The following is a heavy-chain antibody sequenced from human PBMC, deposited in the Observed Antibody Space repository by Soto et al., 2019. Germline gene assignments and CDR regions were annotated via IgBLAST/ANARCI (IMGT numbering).Heavy chain of an antibody. D-gene: IGHD3-22*01. Sequence: QVQLVQSGAEVKKPGSSVKVSCKASGGTFSSYAISWVRQAPGQGLEWMGEIIPIFGTANYAQKFQGRVTITADESTSTAYMELSSLRSEDTAVYYCASTYYYDSSGYPQPSYYYYYGMDVWGQGTTVTVSS. CDR1: GGTFSSYA. CDR3: ASTYYYDSSGYPQPSYYYYYGMDV. J-gene: IGHJ6*02. CDR2: IIPIFGTA. V-gene: IGHV1-69*01.